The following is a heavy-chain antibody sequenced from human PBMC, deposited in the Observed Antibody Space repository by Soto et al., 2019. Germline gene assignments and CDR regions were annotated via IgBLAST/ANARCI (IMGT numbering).Heavy chain of an antibody. J-gene: IGHJ4*02. V-gene: IGHV4-39*01. CDR1: GASISGSYYY. Sequence: SETLSLTCAVSGASISGSYYYWAWLRQSPGKGPEWIGSVFYTGFTSYNPSLESRVSVSVDTSKSQFSLKLSAVTAADTAVYYCATSQKGYNWNYFDHWGQGALVTV. CDR2: VFYTGFT. D-gene: IGHD1-20*01. CDR3: ATSQKGYNWNYFDH.